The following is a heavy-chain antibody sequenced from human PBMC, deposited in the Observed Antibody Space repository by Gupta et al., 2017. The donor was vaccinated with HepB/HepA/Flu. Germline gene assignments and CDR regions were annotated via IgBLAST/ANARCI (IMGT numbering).Heavy chain of an antibody. CDR3: ARVSEYSYGYYYYYGMDV. J-gene: IGHJ6*02. Sequence: QVQLVQSGAEVKKPGSSVKVSCKASGGTFSSYAISWVRQAPGQGLEWMGRIIPILGIANYAQKFQGRVTITEDKSTSTAYMELSSLRSEDTAVYYCARVSEYSYGYYYYYGMDVWGQGTTVTVSS. CDR1: GGTFSSYA. D-gene: IGHD5-18*01. CDR2: IIPILGIA. V-gene: IGHV1-69*04.